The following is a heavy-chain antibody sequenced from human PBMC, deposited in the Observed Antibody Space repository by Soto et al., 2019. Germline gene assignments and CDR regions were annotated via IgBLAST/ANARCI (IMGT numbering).Heavy chain of an antibody. D-gene: IGHD2-21*02. CDR3: ARDLRGLMVTKIFDY. CDR2: ISAYNGNT. Sequence: GASVKVSCKASGYTFTSYGISWVRQAPGQGLEWMGWISAYNGNTNYAQKLQGRVTMTTDTSTSTAYMELRSLRSDDTAVYYCARDLRGLMVTKIFDYWGQGTLVTVSS. V-gene: IGHV1-18*01. J-gene: IGHJ4*02. CDR1: GYTFTSYG.